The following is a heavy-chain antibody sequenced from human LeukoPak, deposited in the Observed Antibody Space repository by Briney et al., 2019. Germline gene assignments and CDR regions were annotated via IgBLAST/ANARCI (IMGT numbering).Heavy chain of an antibody. CDR3: ARTYGSGSSYRHFDS. CDR1: GFTFSTSW. Sequence: GGSLRLSCAASGFTFSTSWMSWVRQTPGQGLEWVANIKEDGTEKNYVDSVKGRFTISRNNTNNSLYLRMNGLRAEDTALYYCARTYGSGSSYRHFDSWGQGTLVTVSS. J-gene: IGHJ4*02. V-gene: IGHV3-7*01. D-gene: IGHD3-10*01. CDR2: IKEDGTEK.